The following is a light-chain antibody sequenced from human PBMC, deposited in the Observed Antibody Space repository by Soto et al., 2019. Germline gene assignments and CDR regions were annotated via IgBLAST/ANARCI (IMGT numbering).Light chain of an antibody. J-gene: IGLJ1*01. CDR2: GNN. V-gene: IGLV1-44*01. CDR3: VAWDDSLNGYV. CDR1: SSNIGSNT. Sequence: QSALTQPPSASGTPGQRVTISCSGSSSNIGSNTVNWYQQLPGTAPKLLIYGNNQRPSGVPDRFSGSKSGTSASLAISGLQSEDEADYYCVAWDDSLNGYVLGTVTKVTVL.